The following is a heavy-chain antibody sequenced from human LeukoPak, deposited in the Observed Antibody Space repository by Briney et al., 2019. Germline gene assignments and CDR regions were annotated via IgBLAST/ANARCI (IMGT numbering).Heavy chain of an antibody. D-gene: IGHD6-19*01. Sequence: SETLSLTCTVSGGSISSYYWSWIRQPPGKGLEWIGYIYYSGSTNYNPSLKSRVTISVDTSKNQFSLKLSSVTAADTAVYYCAREGSSSGWYRVDYWGQGTLVTVAS. CDR1: GGSISSYY. V-gene: IGHV4-59*01. J-gene: IGHJ4*02. CDR2: IYYSGST. CDR3: AREGSSSGWYRVDY.